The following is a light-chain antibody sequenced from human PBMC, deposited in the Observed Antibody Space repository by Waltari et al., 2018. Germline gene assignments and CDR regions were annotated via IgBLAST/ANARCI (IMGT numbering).Light chain of an antibody. Sequence: ENVLTQSPGTLSLSPGERATLSCRASQGVGKYLAWYQQRPGQAPRLLLYHASIRATGIPDRFSGSGFGTDFSPTISRLEPEDFAVYYCQKYDFLPATFGQGTTVEI. CDR1: QGVGKY. CDR2: HAS. J-gene: IGKJ1*01. V-gene: IGKV3-20*01. CDR3: QKYDFLPAT.